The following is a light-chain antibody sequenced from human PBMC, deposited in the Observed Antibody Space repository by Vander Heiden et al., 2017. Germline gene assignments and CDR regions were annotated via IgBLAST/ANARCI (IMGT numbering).Light chain of an antibody. CDR3: HEDNSYLRT. Sequence: DIQMTQSPSTLSASVGDRVTITCRASQSISSWLAWYQQKPGKAPKLLIYKASSLESGVPSRFSGRRSGTEFTLTIRSLQPDDFATYYCHEDNSYLRTFGQGTKVEIK. V-gene: IGKV1-5*03. CDR1: QSISSW. CDR2: KAS. J-gene: IGKJ1*01.